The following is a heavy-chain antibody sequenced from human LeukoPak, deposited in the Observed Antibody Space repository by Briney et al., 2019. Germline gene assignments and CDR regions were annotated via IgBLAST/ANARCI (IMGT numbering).Heavy chain of an antibody. J-gene: IGHJ6*03. CDR2: INPSSGTT. V-gene: IGHV1-46*01. D-gene: IGHD5-12*01. CDR3: ARDVNSGYDYYYYMDV. Sequence: GSVKVSCKASGYTFTNYYMVWVRQAPGQGLEWMGIINPSSGTTNYAQKFQGRVTMTRDMSTSTAYMELRSLRSDDTAVYYCARDVNSGYDYYYYMDVWGKGTTVTVSS. CDR1: GYTFTNYY.